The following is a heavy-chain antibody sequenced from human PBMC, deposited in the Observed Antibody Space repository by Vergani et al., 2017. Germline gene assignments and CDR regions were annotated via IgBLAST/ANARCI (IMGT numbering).Heavy chain of an antibody. D-gene: IGHD6-6*01. CDR1: GGSISSSSYY. CDR2: IYYSGST. V-gene: IGHV4-39*01. J-gene: IGHJ2*01. Sequence: QLQLQESGPGLVKPSETLSLTCTVSGGSISSSSYYWGWIRQPPGKGLEWIGSIYYSGSTYYNPSLKSRVTISVDTSKNQFSLKLSSVTAADMAVYYCARGQEYSSWGWFFDLWGRGTLVTVSS. CDR3: ARGQEYSSWGWFFDL.